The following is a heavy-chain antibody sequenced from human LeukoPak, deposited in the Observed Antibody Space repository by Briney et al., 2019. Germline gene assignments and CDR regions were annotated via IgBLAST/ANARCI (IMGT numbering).Heavy chain of an antibody. Sequence: SGTLSLTCAVTGASISSSNWWSWVRQPPGKGLEWIGEMYHSGSTNYNPSLKSRVTISVDKSKNQFSLKLSSVTAADTAVYYCARARPLYGSGSYVVYWGQGTLVTVSS. V-gene: IGHV4-4*02. J-gene: IGHJ4*02. CDR3: ARARPLYGSGSYVVY. D-gene: IGHD3-10*01. CDR1: GASISSSNW. CDR2: MYHSGST.